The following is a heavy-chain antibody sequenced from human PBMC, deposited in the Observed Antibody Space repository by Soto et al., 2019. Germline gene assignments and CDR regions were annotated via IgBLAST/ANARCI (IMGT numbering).Heavy chain of an antibody. J-gene: IGHJ5*02. Sequence: QITLKESGTTRVKPTQTLTLTCTFSGFSLNTGGVGVAWIRQPPGKALEWLAQIYWDGERRYSPSLKSRLTVTKDTSKSQVVLIMTNMDPMDTATYYCAHSRSSGWFGPWGQGALVTVSA. V-gene: IGHV2-5*02. CDR3: AHSRSSGWFGP. CDR2: IYWDGER. CDR1: GFSLNTGGVG. D-gene: IGHD6-19*01.